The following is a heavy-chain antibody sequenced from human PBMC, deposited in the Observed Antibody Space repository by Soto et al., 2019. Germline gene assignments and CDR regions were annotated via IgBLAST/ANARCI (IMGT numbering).Heavy chain of an antibody. Sequence: SETLSLTCTVSGGSISSGDYYWSWIRQPPGKGLEWIGYIYYSGSTYYNPSLKSRVTISVDTSKNQFSLKLSSVTAADTAVYYCASSYCDGSGSYYLRGYFDYWGQGTLVPVSS. J-gene: IGHJ4*02. CDR2: IYYSGST. CDR1: GGSISSGDYY. D-gene: IGHD3-10*01. CDR3: ASSYCDGSGSYYLRGYFDY. V-gene: IGHV4-30-4*01.